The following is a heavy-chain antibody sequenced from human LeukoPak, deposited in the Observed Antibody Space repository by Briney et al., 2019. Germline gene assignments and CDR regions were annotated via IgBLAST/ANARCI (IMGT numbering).Heavy chain of an antibody. D-gene: IGHD6-13*01. Sequence: SQTLSLTCTVSGGSISSGGYYWSWIRQHPGKGLEWIGYIYYSGSTYYNPSLRSRVTISVDTSRNQFSLKLSSVTAADTAVYYCARDKAQRIAAAGASNWFDPWGQGTLVTVSS. CDR2: IYYSGST. J-gene: IGHJ5*02. V-gene: IGHV4-31*03. CDR3: ARDKAQRIAAAGASNWFDP. CDR1: GGSISSGGYY.